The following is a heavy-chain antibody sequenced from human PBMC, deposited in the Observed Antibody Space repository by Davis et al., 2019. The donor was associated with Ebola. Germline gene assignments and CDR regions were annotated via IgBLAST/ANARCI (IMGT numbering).Heavy chain of an antibody. V-gene: IGHV4-4*07. J-gene: IGHJ4*02. CDR2: ISTSGST. CDR1: GASIGNSF. CDR3: SRDGNFHDSSGNVLPFDS. Sequence: PSETLSLTCTVSGASIGNSFWTWIRQPAGQGLEWIGRISTSGSTNYNPSLKSRVTISLDTSKNQFFMKLNYVTAADTAVYYCSRDGNFHDSSGNVLPFDSWGQGTLVTVSS. D-gene: IGHD3-22*01.